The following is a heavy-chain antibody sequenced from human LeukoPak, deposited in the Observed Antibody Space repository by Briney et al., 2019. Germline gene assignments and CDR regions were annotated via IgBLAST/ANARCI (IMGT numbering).Heavy chain of an antibody. J-gene: IGHJ1*01. Sequence: GGSLRLSCAASGFTFNTYSMNWVRQAPGKGLVWVSRINSDGTYTEYEDSVKGRFTISRDNAKDTLYLQVNGLRAEDAAVYYCAITVDCRATTDCYSYFHHWGRGTLVTVAS. D-gene: IGHD2-21*02. CDR2: INSDGTYT. CDR1: GFTFNTYS. V-gene: IGHV3-74*03. CDR3: AITVDCRATTDCYSYFHH.